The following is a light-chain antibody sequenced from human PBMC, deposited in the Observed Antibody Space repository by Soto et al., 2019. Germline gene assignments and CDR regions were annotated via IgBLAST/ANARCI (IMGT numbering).Light chain of an antibody. CDR3: CSYAGSYTWV. J-gene: IGLJ3*02. Sequence: QSALTQPRSVSGSPGQSVTISCSGTSSDVGGYNYVSWYQQHPGKAPKLMIYDVSKWPSGVPDRFAGCKPGTTASLTISGLQAEDEADYYCCSYAGSYTWVFGGGTKHTVL. V-gene: IGLV2-11*01. CDR1: SSDVGGYNY. CDR2: DVS.